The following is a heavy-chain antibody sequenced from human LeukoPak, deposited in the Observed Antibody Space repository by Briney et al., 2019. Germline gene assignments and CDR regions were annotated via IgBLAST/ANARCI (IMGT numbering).Heavy chain of an antibody. CDR3: ARDRADTAMVTGFDY. CDR1: GYTFTSYY. V-gene: IGHV1-46*01. J-gene: IGHJ4*02. Sequence: GASVKVSFKATGYTFTSYYMHWVRQAPGQGLEWMGIINPSGGSTSYAQKFQGRVTMTRDTSTSTVYMELSSLRSEDTAVYYCARDRADTAMVTGFDYWGQGTLVTVSS. D-gene: IGHD5-18*01. CDR2: INPSGGST.